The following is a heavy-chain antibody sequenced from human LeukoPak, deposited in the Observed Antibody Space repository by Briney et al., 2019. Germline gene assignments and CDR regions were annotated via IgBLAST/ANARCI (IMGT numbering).Heavy chain of an antibody. CDR1: GGSFSSHV. V-gene: IGHV3-30*02. D-gene: IGHD5-12*01. J-gene: IGHJ4*02. CDR2: IRSDGANH. CDR3: ATRPSGSDWGPFAY. Sequence: SLRLSCAASGGSFSSHVMHWVRQAPGKGREWVAFIRSDGANHDYPHYLKGRLLISRDNSKTPLYLQPNSLTTGDPAASFCATRPSGSDWGPFAYWGQGTLVTVSS.